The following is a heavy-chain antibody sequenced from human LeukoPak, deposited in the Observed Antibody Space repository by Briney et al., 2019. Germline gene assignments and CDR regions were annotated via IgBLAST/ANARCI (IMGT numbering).Heavy chain of an antibody. D-gene: IGHD3-10*01. CDR1: GGSFNGYY. CDR3: ARQGIGANYYGSGTSRLAFDY. Sequence: PSETLSLTCAVYGGSFNGYYWSWIRQPPGKGLEWIGEINHSGSTNYNPSLKSRVTISVDTSKNQFSLKLNSVTAADTAVYYCARQGIGANYYGSGTSRLAFDYWGQGTLVTVSS. V-gene: IGHV4-34*01. J-gene: IGHJ4*02. CDR2: INHSGST.